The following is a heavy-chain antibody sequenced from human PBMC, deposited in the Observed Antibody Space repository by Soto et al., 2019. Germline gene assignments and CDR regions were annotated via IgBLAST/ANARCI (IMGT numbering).Heavy chain of an antibody. Sequence: GGSLRLSCAASGFTFSGYWMIWVRQAPGKGLEWVANIKQDGSEKYYVDSVKGRFTISRDNAKNSLYLQMNSLRAEDTAVYYCVRGPPDTAMVIYYYYGMDVWGQGTTVTV. CDR1: GFTFSGYW. CDR3: VRGPPDTAMVIYYYYGMDV. D-gene: IGHD5-18*01. V-gene: IGHV3-7*01. J-gene: IGHJ6*02. CDR2: IKQDGSEK.